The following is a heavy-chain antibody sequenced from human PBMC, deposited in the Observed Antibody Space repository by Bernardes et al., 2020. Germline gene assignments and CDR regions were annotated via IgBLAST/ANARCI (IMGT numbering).Heavy chain of an antibody. V-gene: IGHV3-21*01. CDR3: ATGGGPAAPGTWFDP. CDR2: ISSSSSNI. J-gene: IGHJ5*02. Sequence: GGSLRLSCAASGFTFSSYSMNWVRQAPGKGLEWVSSISSSSSNIYYADSVKGRFTISRDNAKNSLHLQMNSLRAEDTAVYYCATGGGPAAPGTWFDPWGQGTLVTVSS. D-gene: IGHD2-2*01. CDR1: GFTFSSYS.